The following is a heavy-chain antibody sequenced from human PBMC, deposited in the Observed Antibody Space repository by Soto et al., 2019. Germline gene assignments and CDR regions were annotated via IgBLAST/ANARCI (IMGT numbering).Heavy chain of an antibody. CDR1: GFTFSTYN. V-gene: IGHV3-48*01. J-gene: IGHJ2*01. Sequence: GGSLRLSCAASGFTFSTYNMVWVRQPPGKGLEWLSYIPTTSTPIYYADSVKGRFTISRDNAKNSLYLQMNSLRAEDTAVYYSARYYDSSGPDLGGGGTGVTVSS. D-gene: IGHD3-22*01. CDR3: ARYYDSSGPDL. CDR2: IPTTSTPI.